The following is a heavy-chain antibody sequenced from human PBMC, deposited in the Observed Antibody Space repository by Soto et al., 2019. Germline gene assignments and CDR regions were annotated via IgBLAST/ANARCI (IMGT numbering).Heavy chain of an antibody. V-gene: IGHV1-69*06. J-gene: IGHJ6*02. CDR3: ARVDYGGNPTARTRDYYYYGMDV. CDR2: IIPIFGTA. D-gene: IGHD4-17*01. CDR1: GGTFSSDA. Sequence: GASVKVSCKASGGTFSSDAISWVRQAPGQGLEWMGGIIPIFGTANYAQKFQGRVTITADKSTSTAYMELSSLRSEDTAVYYCARVDYGGNPTARTRDYYYYGMDVWGQGTTVTVSS.